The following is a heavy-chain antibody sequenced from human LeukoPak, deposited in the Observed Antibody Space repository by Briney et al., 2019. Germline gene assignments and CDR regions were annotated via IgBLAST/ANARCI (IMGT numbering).Heavy chain of an antibody. J-gene: IGHJ4*02. D-gene: IGHD3-22*01. CDR3: ARRSGYYLDY. Sequence: PGGSLRLSCAASGFTFSSYGMTWIRQAPGKGLEWLSYISGSADSIYYADSVKGRFTISRDSAKNSLYLQMNSLRAEDTAVYYCARRSGYYLDYWGQGTLVTVSS. CDR1: GFTFSSYG. V-gene: IGHV3-48*04. CDR2: ISGSADSI.